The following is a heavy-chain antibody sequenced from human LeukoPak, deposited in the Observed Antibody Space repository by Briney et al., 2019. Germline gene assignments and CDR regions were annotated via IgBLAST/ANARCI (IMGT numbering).Heavy chain of an antibody. CDR3: ARNYYSGSGSRRDYAFDI. CDR2: IYHSGST. D-gene: IGHD3-10*01. CDR1: GGSISSGGYY. J-gene: IGHJ3*02. Sequence: SQTLSLTCTVSGGSISSGGYYWSWIRQPPGQGLEWIGYIYHSGSTYYNPSLKSRVTISVDKSKNQFSLKLNSVTAADTAVYYCARNYYSGSGSRRDYAFDIWGQGTVVTVSS. V-gene: IGHV4-30-2*01.